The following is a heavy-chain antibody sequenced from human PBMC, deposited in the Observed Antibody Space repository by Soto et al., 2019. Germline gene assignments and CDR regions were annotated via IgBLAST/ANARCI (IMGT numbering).Heavy chain of an antibody. Sequence: QVQLVQSGAEVKKPGASVKVSCKTSGYSFSEFRMHWVRQAPGQGLEWMGWVNPINGNTNYAQDFQGRVNMTRDASTTTVYMVLSSLTSDDSSTGYCAGENGHFAYLGQGTVITVSS. CDR2: VNPINGNT. D-gene: IGHD2-8*01. V-gene: IGHV1-2*02. J-gene: IGHJ4*02. CDR3: AGENGHFAY. CDR1: GYSFSEFR.